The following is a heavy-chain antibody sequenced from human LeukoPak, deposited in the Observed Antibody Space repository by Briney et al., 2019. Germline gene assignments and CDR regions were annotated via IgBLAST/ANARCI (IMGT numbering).Heavy chain of an antibody. CDR3: ATDLQLGYCSSTSCYKENY. Sequence: ASVKVSCKVSGYTLTELSMHWVRQAPGEGLEWMGGFDPEDGETIYAQKFQGRVTMTEDTSTDTAYMELSSLRSEDTAVYYCATDLQLGYCSSTSCYKENYWGQGTLVTVSS. J-gene: IGHJ4*02. CDR2: FDPEDGET. D-gene: IGHD2-2*02. V-gene: IGHV1-24*01. CDR1: GYTLTELS.